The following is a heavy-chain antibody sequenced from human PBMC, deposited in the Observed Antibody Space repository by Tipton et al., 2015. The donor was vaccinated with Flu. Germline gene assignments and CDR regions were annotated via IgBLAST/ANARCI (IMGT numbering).Heavy chain of an antibody. Sequence: QSGPEVKKPGSSVKVSCKASGGTFSSYAISWVRQAPGQGLEWMGGIIPIFGTANYAQKFQGRVTITADKSTSTAYMELSSLISVDTAVYFCAREHGYNSNSRCDRWGQGPLVTVSS. CDR1: GGTFSSYA. CDR2: IIPIFGTA. CDR3: AREHGYNSNSRCDR. J-gene: IGHJ4*02. D-gene: IGHD5-24*01. V-gene: IGHV1-69*06.